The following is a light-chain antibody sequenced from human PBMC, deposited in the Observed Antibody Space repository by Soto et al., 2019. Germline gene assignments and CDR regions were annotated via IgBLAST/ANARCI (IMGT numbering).Light chain of an antibody. CDR3: QQSYSTPIT. CDR1: QSISSY. Sequence: QTSQSPSSQSASLGDRVTIAWRASQSISSYLNWYQQKPGKAPKLLIYAASSLQSGVPSRFSGSGSGTDFTLTISMLQPEDFATYYCQQSYSTPITFGQGTRLEV. J-gene: IGKJ5*01. V-gene: IGKV1-39*01. CDR2: AAS.